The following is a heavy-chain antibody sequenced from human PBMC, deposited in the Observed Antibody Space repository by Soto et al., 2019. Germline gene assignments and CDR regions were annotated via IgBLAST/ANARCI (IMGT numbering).Heavy chain of an antibody. D-gene: IGHD3-9*01. J-gene: IGHJ5*02. CDR1: GFSLSTSGVG. CDR3: AHSAPGSYDILPGYYIS. V-gene: IGHV2-5*02. CDR2: IYWDDDK. Sequence: QITLKESGPTLVKPTQTLTLTCTFSGFSLSTSGVGVGWIRQPPGKALEWLALIYWDDDKRYSPSLKSRLTITKDTSKNQVVLTMTNMDPVDTATYYCAHSAPGSYDILPGYYISWGQGTLVTVSS.